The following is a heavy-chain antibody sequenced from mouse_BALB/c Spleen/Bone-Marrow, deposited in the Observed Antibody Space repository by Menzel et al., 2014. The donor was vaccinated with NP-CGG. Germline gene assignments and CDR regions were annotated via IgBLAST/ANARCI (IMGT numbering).Heavy chain of an antibody. V-gene: IGHV5-17*02. CDR2: ISSGSSTI. J-gene: IGHJ1*01. D-gene: IGHD1-1*01. CDR3: ARRGSNHWYFDV. Sequence: EVKLVESGGGLVQPGGSRRLSCAASGFTFSSFGMHWVRQAPEKGLEWVAYISSGSSTIYYADTVKGRFTISRDNPKNTLFLQMTSLRSEDTAMYYCARRGSNHWYFDVWGAGTTVTVSS. CDR1: GFTFSSFG.